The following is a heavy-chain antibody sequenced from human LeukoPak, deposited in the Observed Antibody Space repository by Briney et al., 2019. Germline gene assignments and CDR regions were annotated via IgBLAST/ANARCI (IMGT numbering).Heavy chain of an antibody. CDR2: INHSGST. V-gene: IGHV4-34*01. CDR3: ARGYCSSTSCYYHWFDP. Sequence: SETLSLTCAVYGGSFSGYYWSWVRQPPGKGLEWIGEINHSGSTNYNPSLKRRGTISVDTSKNQFSLKLSSVTAADTAVYYCARGYCSSTSCYYHWFDPWGQGTLVTVSS. CDR1: GGSFSGYY. D-gene: IGHD2-2*01. J-gene: IGHJ5*02.